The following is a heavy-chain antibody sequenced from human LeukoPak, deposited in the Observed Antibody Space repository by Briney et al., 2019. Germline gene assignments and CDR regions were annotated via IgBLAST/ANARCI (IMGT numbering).Heavy chain of an antibody. J-gene: IGHJ4*02. Sequence: SVKVSCRASGGTFSIYAISWVRQAPGQGLEWMGGIIPIFGTANYAQRFQGRVTITADESTSTAYMELSSLRSEDTAVYYCARVTGYMTEDYFDYWGQGTLITVSS. CDR3: ARVTGYMTEDYFDY. V-gene: IGHV1-69*13. CDR1: GGTFSIYA. D-gene: IGHD6-13*01. CDR2: IIPIFGTA.